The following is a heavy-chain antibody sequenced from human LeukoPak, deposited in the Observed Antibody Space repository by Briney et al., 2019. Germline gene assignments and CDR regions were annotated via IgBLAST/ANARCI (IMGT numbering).Heavy chain of an antibody. Sequence: GESLKISCKGSGYSFTSYCIGWVRQMPGEGLEWMGIIYTGDSDTRYSPSFQGQVTISADKSISTAYLQWSSLKASDTAMYYCARADRPNWYFDYWGQGTLVTVSS. CDR3: ARADRPNWYFDY. D-gene: IGHD1-1*01. J-gene: IGHJ4*02. CDR2: IYTGDSDT. CDR1: GYSFTSYC. V-gene: IGHV5-51*01.